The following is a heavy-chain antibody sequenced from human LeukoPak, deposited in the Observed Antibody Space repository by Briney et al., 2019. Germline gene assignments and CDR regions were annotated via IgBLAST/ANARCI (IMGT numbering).Heavy chain of an antibody. V-gene: IGHV3-33*01. D-gene: IGHD6-19*01. J-gene: IGHJ4*02. CDR2: IWYDGSNK. CDR3: ARELEIAVAGTLGY. CDR1: GFXFSSYA. Sequence: PGGSLRLSCAASGFXFSSYAMHWVRQAPGKGQEWMAFIWYDGSNKYYADSVKGRFTISRDHSKNTLYLQMKSLRAEDTAVYYCARELEIAVAGTLGYWGQGTLVTVSS.